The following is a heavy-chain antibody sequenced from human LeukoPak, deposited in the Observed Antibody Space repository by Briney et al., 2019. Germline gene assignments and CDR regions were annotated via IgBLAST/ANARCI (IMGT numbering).Heavy chain of an antibody. CDR1: GGSISSGSYY. CDR2: IYYSGST. D-gene: IGHD3-22*01. CDR3: ASIKIYDSSGYYYYGMDV. Sequence: SETLSLTCTVSGGSISSGSYYWGWIRQPPGKGLEWIGSIYYSGSTYYNPSLKSRVTISVDTSKNQFSMKLSSVTAADTAVYYCASIKIYDSSGYYYYGMDVWGQGTTVTVSS. V-gene: IGHV4-39*07. J-gene: IGHJ6*02.